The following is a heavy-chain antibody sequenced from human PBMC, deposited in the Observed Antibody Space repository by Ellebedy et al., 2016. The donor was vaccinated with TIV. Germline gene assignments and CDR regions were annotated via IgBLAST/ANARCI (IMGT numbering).Heavy chain of an antibody. CDR3: ARHRYSGYDSAFDY. CDR1: GYSFTSYW. CDR2: IDPSDSYT. Sequence: PGGSLRLSCKGSGYSFTSYWIGWVRQMPGKGLEWMGRIDPSDSYTNYSPSFQGHVTISADKSISTAYLQWSSLKASDTAMYYCARHRYSGYDSAFDYWGQGTLVTVSS. J-gene: IGHJ4*02. D-gene: IGHD5-12*01. V-gene: IGHV5-10-1*01.